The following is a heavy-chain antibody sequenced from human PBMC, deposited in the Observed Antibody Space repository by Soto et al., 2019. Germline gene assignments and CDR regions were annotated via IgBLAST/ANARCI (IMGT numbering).Heavy chain of an antibody. CDR3: ARYRHCSGDSCNYYYIMDV. CDR1: GYTFTSYH. V-gene: IGHV1-8*01. CDR2: MNPNSGNT. J-gene: IGHJ6*02. Sequence: ASVKVSCKASGYTFTSYHINWVRQATGQGLEWMGWMNPNSGNTGYAQKFQGRVTITANASMSTVYMELSSLTSDDTATYFCARYRHCSGDSCNYYYIMDVWGQGTTVTVSS. D-gene: IGHD2-15*01.